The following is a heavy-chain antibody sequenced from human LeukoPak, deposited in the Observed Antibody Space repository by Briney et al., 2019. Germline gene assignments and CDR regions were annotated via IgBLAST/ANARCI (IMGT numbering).Heavy chain of an antibody. CDR1: GFTFSSYA. Sequence: GGSLRLSCAASGFTFSSYAMSWVRQAPGKGLKWVSAIGGSGGSTYYADSVKGRFTISRDNSKNTLYLQMNSLRAEDTAVYYCAKDQGGVAAAAPFDYWGQGTLVTVSS. CDR2: IGGSGGST. J-gene: IGHJ4*02. CDR3: AKDQGGVAAAAPFDY. D-gene: IGHD6-13*01. V-gene: IGHV3-23*01.